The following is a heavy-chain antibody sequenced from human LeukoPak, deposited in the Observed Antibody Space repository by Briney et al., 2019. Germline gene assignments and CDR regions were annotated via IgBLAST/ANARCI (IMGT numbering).Heavy chain of an antibody. CDR1: GFTFTSSA. V-gene: IGHV1-58*01. CDR3: AADRRFYGGNHPPYYMDV. D-gene: IGHD4-23*01. CDR2: IVVGSGNT. J-gene: IGHJ6*03. Sequence: ASVKVSCKASGFTFTSSAVQWVRQARGQRLEWIGWIVVGSGNTNYAQKFQERVTITRDMSTSTAYMELSSLRSEDTAVYYCAADRRFYGGNHPPYYMDVWGKGTTVTVSS.